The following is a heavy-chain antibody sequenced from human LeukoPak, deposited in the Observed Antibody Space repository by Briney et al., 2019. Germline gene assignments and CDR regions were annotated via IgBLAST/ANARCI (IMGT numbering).Heavy chain of an antibody. V-gene: IGHV1-69*01. D-gene: IGHD5-24*01. CDR3: ARAGVEMATIHSDY. CDR2: IIPIFGTA. J-gene: IGHJ4*02. Sequence: SSVKVSCKASGGTFSSYAISWVRQAPGQGLEWMGGIIPIFGTANYAQKFQGRVTITADESTSTAYMERSSLRSEDTAVYYCARAGVEMATIHSDYWGQGTLVTVSS. CDR1: GGTFSSYA.